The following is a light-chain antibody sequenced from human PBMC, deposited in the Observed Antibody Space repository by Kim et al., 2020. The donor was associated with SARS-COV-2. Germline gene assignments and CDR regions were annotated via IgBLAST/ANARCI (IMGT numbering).Light chain of an antibody. J-gene: IGKJ4*01. V-gene: IGKV3-11*01. CDR3: QQRSNWPPLT. CDR1: QSVSSY. CDR2: DAS. Sequence: EIVLTQSPATLSLSPGERATLSCRASQSVSSYLAWYQQKPCQAPRLLIYDASNRATGIPARFSGSGSGTDFTLTISSLNPEDFAVYYCQQRSNWPPLTFGGGTTVDIK.